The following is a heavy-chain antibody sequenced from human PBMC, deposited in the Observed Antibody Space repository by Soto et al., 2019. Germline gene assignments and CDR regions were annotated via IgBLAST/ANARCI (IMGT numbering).Heavy chain of an antibody. Sequence: GGSLRLSCAASGFTFSSYWMHWVRQAPGKGLVWVSRINSDGSSTSYADSVKGRFTISRDNAKNTLYLQMNSLRAEDTAVYYCARDRIAAAGTGFPYYYGMDVWGQGTTVTVSS. J-gene: IGHJ6*02. D-gene: IGHD6-13*01. CDR1: GFTFSSYW. V-gene: IGHV3-74*01. CDR2: INSDGSST. CDR3: ARDRIAAAGTGFPYYYGMDV.